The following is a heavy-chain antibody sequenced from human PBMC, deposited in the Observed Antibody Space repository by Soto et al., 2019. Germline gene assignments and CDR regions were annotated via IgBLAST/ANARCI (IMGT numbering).Heavy chain of an antibody. CDR2: ISYDGSNK. J-gene: IGHJ2*01. Sequence: QVQLVESGGGVVQPGRSLRLSCAASGFTFSSYAMHWVRQAPGKGLEWVAVISYDGSNKYYADSVKGRFTISRDNSKNTLYLQMNSLRAEDTAVYYCARDRIASDWYFDLWGRGTLVTVSS. CDR1: GFTFSSYA. CDR3: ARDRIASDWYFDL. D-gene: IGHD6-25*01. V-gene: IGHV3-30-3*01.